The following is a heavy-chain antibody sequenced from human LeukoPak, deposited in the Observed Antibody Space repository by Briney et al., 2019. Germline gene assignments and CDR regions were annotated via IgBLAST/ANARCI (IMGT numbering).Heavy chain of an antibody. D-gene: IGHD2-15*01. Sequence: PGGSLRLSCAASGFTFDDYAMHWVRQAPGKGLEWVSGISWNSGSIGYADSVKGRFTISRDNAKNSLYLQMNSLRAEDTAVYYCARAGRSGGNYMDVWGKGTTVTVSS. CDR2: ISWNSGSI. V-gene: IGHV3-9*01. J-gene: IGHJ6*03. CDR1: GFTFDDYA. CDR3: ARAGRSGGNYMDV.